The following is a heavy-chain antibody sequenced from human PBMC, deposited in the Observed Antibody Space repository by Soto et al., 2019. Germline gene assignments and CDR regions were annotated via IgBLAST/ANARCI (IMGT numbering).Heavy chain of an antibody. CDR2: IKPDGSEK. D-gene: IGHD6-25*01. CDR3: ARLAHRNGWLFDY. CDR1: GFTLGSYW. V-gene: IGHV3-7*01. J-gene: IGHJ4*01. Sequence: PGGSLRLSCAASGFTLGSYWMSWGRQAPGKGLEWVANIKPDGSEKYYVDFVRGRFTISRDNAKNSLYLQMNSLRAEDTAVYFCARLAHRNGWLFDYWGQGILVTVSS.